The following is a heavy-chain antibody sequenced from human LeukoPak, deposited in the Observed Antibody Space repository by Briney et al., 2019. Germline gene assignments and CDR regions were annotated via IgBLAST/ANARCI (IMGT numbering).Heavy chain of an antibody. CDR3: ARRYCSSTSCLIDY. J-gene: IGHJ4*02. CDR1: GFTFSSYE. D-gene: IGHD2-2*01. Sequence: TGGSLRLSCAASGFTFSSYEMNWVRQAPGKGLEWVSYISGSGTTIYYADSVKGRFTISRDNAKNSLYLQMNSLRAEDTAVYYCARRYCSSTSCLIDYWGQGTLVTVSS. V-gene: IGHV3-48*03. CDR2: ISGSGTTI.